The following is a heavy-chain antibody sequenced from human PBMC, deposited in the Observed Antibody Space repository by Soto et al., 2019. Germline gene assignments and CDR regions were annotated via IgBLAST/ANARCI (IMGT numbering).Heavy chain of an antibody. CDR3: ARERLTGTTVWAAFDI. CDR1: GGSIISYY. V-gene: IGHV4-59*01. Sequence: PSETLSLTCTVSGGSIISYYWSWIRKPPGKGLEWIGYIYYSGSTNYNPSLKSRVTISVDTSKNQFSLKLSSVTAADTAVYYCARERLTGTTVWAAFDIWGQGTMVTVSS. J-gene: IGHJ3*02. D-gene: IGHD1-7*01. CDR2: IYYSGST.